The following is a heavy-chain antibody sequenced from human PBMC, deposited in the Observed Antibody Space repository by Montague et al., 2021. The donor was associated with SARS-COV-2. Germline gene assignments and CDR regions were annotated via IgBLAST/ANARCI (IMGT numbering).Heavy chain of an antibody. D-gene: IGHD3-9*01. CDR3: ARLPTGYPNWFDP. V-gene: IGHV4-39*01. CDR2: VHYTGTT. J-gene: IGHJ5*02. CDR1: GGSITTSSAVH. Sequence: SETLSLTCTVSGGSITTSSAVHWAWVRQPPGKGLEWIGNVHYTGTTYYNPSLRSRVTISVDTSREQFSLRLSSVTAPDTAVYHCARLPTGYPNWFDPWGQGTLVTVSS.